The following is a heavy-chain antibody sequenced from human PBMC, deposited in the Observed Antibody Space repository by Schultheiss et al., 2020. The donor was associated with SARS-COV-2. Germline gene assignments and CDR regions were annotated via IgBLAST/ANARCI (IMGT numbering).Heavy chain of an antibody. CDR1: GGSISSYY. CDR3: ARAGLLWFGELLPHDYYYYMDV. Sequence: SQTLSLTCTVSGGSISSYYWSWIRQPPGKGLEWIGYIYYSGSTNYNPSLESRVTMSVDASKSQFSLKLRSVAAADTAVYYCARAGLLWFGELLPHDYYYYMDVWGKGTTVTVSS. D-gene: IGHD3-10*01. CDR2: IYYSGST. J-gene: IGHJ6*03. V-gene: IGHV4-59*01.